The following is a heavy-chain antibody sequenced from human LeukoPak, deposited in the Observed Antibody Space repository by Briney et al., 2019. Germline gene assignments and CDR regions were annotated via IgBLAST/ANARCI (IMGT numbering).Heavy chain of an antibody. D-gene: IGHD3-22*01. Sequence: SVKVSCKASGGTFSSYATSWVRQAPGQGLEWMGRIIPILGIANYAQKFQGRVTITADKSTSTAYMELSSLRSEDTAVYYCARDLGYYDSSGYYYVWGQGTLVTVSS. CDR3: ARDLGYYDSSGYYYV. J-gene: IGHJ4*02. V-gene: IGHV1-69*04. CDR2: IIPILGIA. CDR1: GGTFSSYA.